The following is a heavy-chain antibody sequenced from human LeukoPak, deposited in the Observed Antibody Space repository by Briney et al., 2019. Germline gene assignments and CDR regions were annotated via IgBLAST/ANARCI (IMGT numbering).Heavy chain of an antibody. CDR1: GGSISSGGYY. CDR2: IYYSGST. V-gene: IGHV4-31*03. CDR3: AVDSSGYLGASDI. Sequence: PSETLSLTCTVSGGSISSGGYYWSWIRQHPGKGLEWIGYIYYSGSTYYNPSLKSRVTISVDTSKNQFSLKLSAVTAADTAVYYCAVDSSGYLGASDIWGQGTMVTVSS. D-gene: IGHD3-22*01. J-gene: IGHJ3*02.